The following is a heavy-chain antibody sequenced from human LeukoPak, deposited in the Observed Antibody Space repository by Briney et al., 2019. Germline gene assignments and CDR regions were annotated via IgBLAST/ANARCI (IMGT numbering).Heavy chain of an antibody. V-gene: IGHV4-59*08. CDR3: VRRRYYDSDGFWYYFDY. D-gene: IGHD3-22*01. J-gene: IGHJ4*02. CDR2: VYYSGTT. Sequence: SETLSLTRTVSGDSISTYYWNWIRQPPGRGLEWIGQVYYSGTTNYNPSLQSRVTISPDTSKSQFSLTLTSVTAADTAVYYCVRRRYYDSDGFWYYFDYWGQGTLVTVSS. CDR1: GDSISTYY.